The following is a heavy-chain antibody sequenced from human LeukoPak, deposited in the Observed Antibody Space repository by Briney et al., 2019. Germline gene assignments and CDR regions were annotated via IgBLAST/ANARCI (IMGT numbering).Heavy chain of an antibody. D-gene: IGHD5-18*01. CDR1: GSTFSSYS. CDR3: AREGPGYSYGSSGY. CDR2: ISSSRTTI. Sequence: GGSLRLSCAASGSTFSSYSMTWVRQAPGKGLEWVSYISSSRTTIYYADSVKGRFTISRDNAKNSLYLQMNSLRDEDTAVYYCAREGPGYSYGSSGYWGQGTLVTVSS. V-gene: IGHV3-48*02. J-gene: IGHJ4*02.